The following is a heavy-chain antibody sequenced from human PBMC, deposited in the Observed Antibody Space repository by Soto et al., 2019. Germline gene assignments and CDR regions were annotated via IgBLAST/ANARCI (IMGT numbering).Heavy chain of an antibody. V-gene: IGHV3-30*18. J-gene: IGHJ2*01. CDR3: AKLYCGGGSCYWFFDL. D-gene: IGHD2-15*01. CDR1: GFTFSTHG. Sequence: QVQLVESGGGVVQPGRSLRLSCAASGFTFSTHGMHWVRQAPGKGLEWVAVVSYDGGSKYYADSVKGRFTASRDNSKNTMYLERNSLRTEDTAVYYCAKLYCGGGSCYWFFDLWGRGTLVTVSS. CDR2: VSYDGGSK.